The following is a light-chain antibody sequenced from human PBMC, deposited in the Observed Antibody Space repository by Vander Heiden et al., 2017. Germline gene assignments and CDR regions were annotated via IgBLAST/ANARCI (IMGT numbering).Light chain of an antibody. CDR1: RSNIGAGYD. CDR3: QSYDSSLSGSV. J-gene: IGLJ2*01. Sequence: QSVLTQPPSVSGAPGQRVTISCTGTRSNIGAGYDVHWYQQLPGTDPKLLIYGNSNRPSGVPDRFSGSKSGTSASLAITGLQAEDEADYYCQSYDSSLSGSVFGGGTKLTGL. V-gene: IGLV1-40*01. CDR2: GNS.